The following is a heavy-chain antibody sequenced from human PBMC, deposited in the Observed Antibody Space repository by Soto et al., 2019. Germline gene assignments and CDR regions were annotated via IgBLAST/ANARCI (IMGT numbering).Heavy chain of an antibody. CDR1: GGTFSGYA. Sequence: QAHLMQSGAEVKKPGSSVKVSCKASGGTFSGYAISWVRQRPGRGLEWMGGIIPIFGITTYAEKFQGRITLAADESTGTAFMDLRSLISEDTAAYYCARDPRSITGTTSSEDFQFWGPGTLVSVSS. CDR3: ARDPRSITGTTSSEDFQF. V-gene: IGHV1-69*01. J-gene: IGHJ1*01. D-gene: IGHD1-20*01. CDR2: IIPIFGIT.